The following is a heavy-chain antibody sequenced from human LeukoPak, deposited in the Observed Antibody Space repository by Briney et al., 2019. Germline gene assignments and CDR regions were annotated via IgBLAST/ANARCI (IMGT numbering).Heavy chain of an antibody. J-gene: IGHJ4*02. V-gene: IGHV3-23*01. D-gene: IGHD6-13*01. CDR2: IRSYGFRI. Sequence: GGSLRLSCAVSGLTFRSHAVRWVRQAPGKGREWVSIIRSYGFRIQYTDSLNARFLISRDNSKTTLYLQLNPLRVEHTAMYFCAKGSLIAPPGTRYFDYWGQGALVSVSS. CDR3: AKGSLIAPPGTRYFDY. CDR1: GLTFRSHA.